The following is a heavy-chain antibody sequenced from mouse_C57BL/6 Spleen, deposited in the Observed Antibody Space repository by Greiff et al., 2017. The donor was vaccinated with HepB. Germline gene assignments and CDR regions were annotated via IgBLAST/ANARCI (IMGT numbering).Heavy chain of an antibody. V-gene: IGHV5-4*01. CDR2: ISDGGSYT. D-gene: IGHD1-1*01. J-gene: IGHJ2*01. CDR1: GFTFSSYA. CDR3: ARDGRGGFDY. Sequence: EVMLVESGGGLVKPGGSLKLSCAASGFTFSSYAMSWVRQTPEKRLEWVATISDGGSYTYYPDNVKGRFTISRDNAKNNLYLQMSHLKSEDTAMYYCARDGRGGFDYWGQGTTLTVSS.